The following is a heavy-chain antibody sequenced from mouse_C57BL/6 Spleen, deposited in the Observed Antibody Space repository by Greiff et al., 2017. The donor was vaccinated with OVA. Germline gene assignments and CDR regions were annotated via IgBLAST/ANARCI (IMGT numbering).Heavy chain of an antibody. CDR1: GYTFTDYY. Sequence: QVHVKQSGAELVRPGASVKLSCKASGYTFTDYYINWVKQRPGQGLEWIARIYPGSGNTYYNEKFKGKATLTAEKSSSTAYMQLSSLTSEDSAVYFCASLYYGYDVGSYAMDYWGQGTSVTVSS. J-gene: IGHJ4*01. CDR3: ASLYYGYDVGSYAMDY. CDR2: IYPGSGNT. D-gene: IGHD2-2*01. V-gene: IGHV1-76*01.